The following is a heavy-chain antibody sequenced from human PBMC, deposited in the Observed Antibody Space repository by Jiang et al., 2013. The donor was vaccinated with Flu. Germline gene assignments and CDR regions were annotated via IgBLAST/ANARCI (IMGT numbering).Heavy chain of an antibody. V-gene: IGHV3-11*01. CDR3: ARWNNAADY. D-gene: IGHD1-1*01. CDR2: ISSSGSGSVT. CDR1: GFTFSDYY. J-gene: IGHJ4*02. Sequence: VQLLESGGRSVKPGGSLRLSCAVSGFTFSDYYMTWMRVAPGKGLEWVSYISSSGSGSVTFYADSVKGRFTISRDNAKNSIFLEMNSLRDDDTAVYYCARWNNAADYWGQGTLVTVSP.